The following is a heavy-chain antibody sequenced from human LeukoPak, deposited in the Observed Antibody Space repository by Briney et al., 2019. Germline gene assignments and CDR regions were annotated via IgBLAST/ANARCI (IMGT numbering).Heavy chain of an antibody. CDR1: GFTFSSYA. V-gene: IGHV3-23*01. D-gene: IGHD4-17*01. Sequence: AGGSLRLSCAASGFTFSSYAMSWVRQAPGKGLEWVSAISGSGGSTYYADSVKGRFTISRDNSKNTLYLQMNSLRAEDTAVYYCAKDRVISGYGDEFDYWGQGTLVTVSS. CDR2: ISGSGGST. J-gene: IGHJ4*02. CDR3: AKDRVISGYGDEFDY.